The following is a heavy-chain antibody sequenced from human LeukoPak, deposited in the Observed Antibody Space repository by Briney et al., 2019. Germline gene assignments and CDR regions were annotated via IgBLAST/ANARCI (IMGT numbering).Heavy chain of an antibody. J-gene: IGHJ3*01. D-gene: IGHD5-12*01. CDR1: GYSITSNYY. Sequence: SETLSLTCSVSGYSITSNYYWGWIRQPPGKGLEWIGYIYHGGTTYYSPSLKSRVTISLDRSKNQFSLSLTSVTAADTAVYHCARDASGYGAFDVWGHGTVVSVSS. V-gene: IGHV4-38-2*02. CDR3: ARDASGYGAFDV. CDR2: IYHGGTT.